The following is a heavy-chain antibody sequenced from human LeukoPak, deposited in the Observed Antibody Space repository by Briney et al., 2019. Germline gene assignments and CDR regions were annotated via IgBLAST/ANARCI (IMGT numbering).Heavy chain of an antibody. J-gene: IGHJ3*02. CDR3: AKDTTWFGELNDAFDI. D-gene: IGHD3-10*01. V-gene: IGHV3-30*02. Sequence: GGSLRLSCAASGFTFSSYGMHWVRQAPGKGLEWVAFIRYDGSNKYYADSVKGRFTISRDNSKNTLYLQMNSLRAEDTAVYYCAKDTTWFGELNDAFDIWGQGTMVTVSS. CDR1: GFTFSSYG. CDR2: IRYDGSNK.